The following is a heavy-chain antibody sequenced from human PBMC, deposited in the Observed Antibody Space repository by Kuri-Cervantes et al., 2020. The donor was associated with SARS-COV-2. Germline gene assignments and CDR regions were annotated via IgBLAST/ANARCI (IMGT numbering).Heavy chain of an antibody. J-gene: IGHJ6*02. Sequence: GESLKISCAASGFTFSSYSMNWVRQAPGKGLEWVSYISSSGSTIYYADSVKGRFTISRDNAKNSLYLQMNSLRAEDTAVYYCAREYGATIRYYYYYGMDVWGQGTTVTVSS. D-gene: IGHD5-12*01. CDR1: GFTFSSYS. V-gene: IGHV3-48*04. CDR3: AREYGATIRYYYYYGMDV. CDR2: ISSSGSTI.